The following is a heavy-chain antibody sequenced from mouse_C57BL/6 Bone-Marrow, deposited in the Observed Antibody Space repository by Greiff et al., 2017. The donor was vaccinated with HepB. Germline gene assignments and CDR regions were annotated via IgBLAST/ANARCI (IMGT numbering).Heavy chain of an antibody. D-gene: IGHD4-1*01. J-gene: IGHJ1*03. CDR3: ARGAWDDEEGYFDV. V-gene: IGHV3-6*01. Sequence: DVQLQESGPGLVKPSQSLSLTCSVTGYSITSGYYWNWIRQFPGNKLEWMGYISYDGSNNYNPSLKNRISITRDTSKNQFFLKLNSVTTEDTATYYCARGAWDDEEGYFDVWGTGTTVTVSS. CDR1: GYSITSGYY. CDR2: ISYDGSN.